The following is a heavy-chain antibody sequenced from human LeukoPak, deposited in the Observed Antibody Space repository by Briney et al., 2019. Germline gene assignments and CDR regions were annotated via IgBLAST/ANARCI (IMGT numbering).Heavy chain of an antibody. J-gene: IGHJ4*02. V-gene: IGHV1-2*02. Sequence: ASVKVSCKASGYTFTDYYMHWVRQAPGQGLEWMGWINPNSGGTNYAQKFQGRVTMTRDTSISTAYMELSRLRSDDTAVYYCARAAVRGVHPLGYWGQGTLVTVSS. D-gene: IGHD3-10*01. CDR3: ARAAVRGVHPLGY. CDR2: INPNSGGT. CDR1: GYTFTDYY.